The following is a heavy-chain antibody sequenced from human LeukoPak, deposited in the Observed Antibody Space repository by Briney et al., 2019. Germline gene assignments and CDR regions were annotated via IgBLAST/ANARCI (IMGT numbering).Heavy chain of an antibody. Sequence: GRSLRLSCAASGFTFSSYGMHWVRQAPGKGLKRVAGIWYDGSNKYYADSVKGRFTISRDNSKNTLYLQMNSLRAEDTAVYYCARGGDILTGYYNGNWFDPWGQGTLVTVSS. CDR3: ARGGDILTGYYNGNWFDP. CDR2: IWYDGSNK. CDR1: GFTFSSYG. V-gene: IGHV3-33*01. J-gene: IGHJ5*02. D-gene: IGHD3-9*01.